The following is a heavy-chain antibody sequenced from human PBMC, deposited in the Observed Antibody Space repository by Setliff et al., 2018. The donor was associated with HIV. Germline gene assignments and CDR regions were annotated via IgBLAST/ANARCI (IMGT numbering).Heavy chain of an antibody. CDR3: ARGPPFAY. CDR1: GGSISSSNYY. Sequence: SETLSLTCTVSGGSISSSNYYWGWIRQPPGKGLEWIGSIYYSGSTNYNPSLESRVIVSEDTSRDQFFLKLTSVTADDTAIYYCARGPPFAYWGQGLLVTVSS. CDR2: IYYSGST. V-gene: IGHV4-39*07. J-gene: IGHJ4*02.